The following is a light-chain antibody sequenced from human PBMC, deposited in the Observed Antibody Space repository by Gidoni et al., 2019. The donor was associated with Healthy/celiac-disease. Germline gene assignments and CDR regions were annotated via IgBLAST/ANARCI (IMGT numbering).Light chain of an antibody. CDR1: QSLLYSDGNTY. CDR3: MQGTHWPST. V-gene: IGKV2-30*01. Sequence: EVVFTQSPLSLPVNLGQPASISCRSSQSLLYSDGNTYLNWFHQRPGQSPRLRIYGGSNRDSGAPDRFTGSGSGSDFTLKISRVEADDVGIYYCMQGTHWPSTFGQGTKVEIK. CDR2: GGS. J-gene: IGKJ1*01.